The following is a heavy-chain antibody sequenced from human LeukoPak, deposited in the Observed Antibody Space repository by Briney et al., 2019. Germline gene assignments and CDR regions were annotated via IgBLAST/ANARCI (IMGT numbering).Heavy chain of an antibody. V-gene: IGHV3-30-3*01. CDR1: GFTFSSYA. CDR2: ISYDGSNK. J-gene: IGHJ4*02. D-gene: IGHD5-18*01. CDR3: ARDRKGELWLLGPAFDY. Sequence: GGSLRLSCAASGFTFSSYAMHWVRQAPGKGLEWVAVISYDGSNKYYADSVKGRFTISRDNSKNTLYLQMNSLRAEDTAVYYCARDRKGELWLLGPAFDYWGQGTLVTVSS.